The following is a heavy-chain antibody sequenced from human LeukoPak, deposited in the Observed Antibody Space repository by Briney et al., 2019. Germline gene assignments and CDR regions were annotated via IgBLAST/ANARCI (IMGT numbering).Heavy chain of an antibody. CDR2: ISSTGAYK. CDR3: ARGIRRVLKYIDS. Sequence: PGGSLRLSCAASGFVFSSFGVLWVRQAPGKGLEWVSSISSTGAYKYYADSVRGRFTVSRDDAKKSLFLQMDSLRVEDTAVYFCARGIRRVLKYIDSWGQGTLVTVSS. J-gene: IGHJ4*02. V-gene: IGHV3-21*01. CDR1: GFVFSSFG. D-gene: IGHD3-9*01.